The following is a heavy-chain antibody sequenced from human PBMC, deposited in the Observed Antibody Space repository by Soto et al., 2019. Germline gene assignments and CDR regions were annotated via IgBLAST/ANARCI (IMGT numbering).Heavy chain of an antibody. CDR1: GYTFTSYY. Sequence: ASVKVSCTASGYTFTSYYMHWVRQAPGQGLEWIGIIKHSGGSTSYAQKFQGRVTMNRDTSTSTVYMELSSLRSEDTAVYYCAREEMATMSPPFDYWGQGTLVTVSS. CDR3: AREEMATMSPPFDY. CDR2: IKHSGGST. J-gene: IGHJ4*02. V-gene: IGHV1-46*01. D-gene: IGHD5-12*01.